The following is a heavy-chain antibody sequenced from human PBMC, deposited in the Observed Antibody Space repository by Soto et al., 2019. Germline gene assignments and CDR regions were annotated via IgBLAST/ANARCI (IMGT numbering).Heavy chain of an antibody. V-gene: IGHV2-5*02. CDR1: GFSLTNSGVG. CDR3: AHRVLRTVFGLVTTTAIYFDF. D-gene: IGHD3-3*01. CDR2: IYWDDDK. J-gene: IGHJ4*02. Sequence: QITLNESGPTQVKPRQTLTLTCTSSGFSLTNSGVGVGWIRQSPGKAPEWLALIYWDDDKRYSPSLKSRLTITKYTFKNQVVLTMADLDPADTATYYCAHRVLRTVFGLVTTTAIYFDFWGQGTPVAVSS.